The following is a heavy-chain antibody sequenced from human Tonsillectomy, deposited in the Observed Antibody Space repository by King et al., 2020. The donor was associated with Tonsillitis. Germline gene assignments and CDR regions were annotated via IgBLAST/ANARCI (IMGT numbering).Heavy chain of an antibody. CDR2: IPTSVSP. D-gene: IGHD6-19*01. CDR1: GCSLHLYF. V-gene: IGHV4-4*07. Sequence: LSLTFTFSGCSLHLYFLRWLLPPSWLGLYWLGRIPTSVSPSYNPSLKSRVTMSVDTSENHFSLRLNSVTAADTAVSYCARAPRSSGWSWFFDLWGRGTRVTVSS. CDR3: ARAPRSSGWSWFFDL. J-gene: IGHJ2*01.